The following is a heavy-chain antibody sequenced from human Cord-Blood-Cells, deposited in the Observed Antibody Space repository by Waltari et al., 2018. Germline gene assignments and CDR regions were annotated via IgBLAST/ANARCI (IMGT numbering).Heavy chain of an antibody. V-gene: IGHV4-39*01. CDR3: ARQDDTAIDY. D-gene: IGHD5-18*01. Sequence: QLQLQESGPGLVKPSETLSLTCTVSGGSISSSSYYWGWIRQPPGKGREWIGSIYYSGSTYYNPSLKSLVTISVDTSKNQFSLKLSSVTAADTAVYYCARQDDTAIDYWGQVTLVTVSS. J-gene: IGHJ4*02. CDR2: IYYSGST. CDR1: GGSISSSSYY.